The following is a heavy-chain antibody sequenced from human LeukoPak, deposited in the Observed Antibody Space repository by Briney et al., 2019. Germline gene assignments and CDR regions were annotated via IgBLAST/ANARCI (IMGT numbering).Heavy chain of an antibody. CDR3: AGAPSLSSAWLVKRGGDYFDY. CDR2: INPNSGGT. J-gene: IGHJ4*02. D-gene: IGHD6-19*01. V-gene: IGHV1-2*06. CDR1: GYTFTGYY. Sequence: ASVKVSCKASGYTFTGYYMHWVRQAPGHGLEWMGRINPNSGGTNYAQKFQGRVTMTRDTSISTAYMELSRLRSDDTAVYYCAGAPSLSSAWLVKRGGDYFDYWGQGTLVTVSS.